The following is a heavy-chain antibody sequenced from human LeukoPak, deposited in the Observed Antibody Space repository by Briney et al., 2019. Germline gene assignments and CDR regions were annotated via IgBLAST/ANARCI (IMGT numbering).Heavy chain of an antibody. CDR2: IIPIFGTA. D-gene: IGHD6-6*01. Sequence: SVKVSCKASGGTFSSYAISWVRQAPGQGLEWMGGIIPIFGTANYAQKFQGRVTITADESTSTAYMELSGLRSEDTAVYYCARDSSSSSGLFDYWGQGTLVTVSS. V-gene: IGHV1-69*13. J-gene: IGHJ4*02. CDR1: GGTFSSYA. CDR3: ARDSSSSSGLFDY.